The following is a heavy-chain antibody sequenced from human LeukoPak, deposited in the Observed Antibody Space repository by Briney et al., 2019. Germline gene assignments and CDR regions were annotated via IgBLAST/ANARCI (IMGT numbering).Heavy chain of an antibody. V-gene: IGHV3-64D*09. Sequence: GGSLRLSCSASGFTFSSYAMHWVRQAAGKELEYVSAISSNGGSTYYADSVKGRFTISRDNSKNTLYLQMSSLRAEGTAVYYCASGGQTELYGMDVWGQGTTVTVSS. J-gene: IGHJ6*02. CDR3: ASGGQTELYGMDV. CDR2: ISSNGGST. CDR1: GFTFSSYA. D-gene: IGHD1-26*01.